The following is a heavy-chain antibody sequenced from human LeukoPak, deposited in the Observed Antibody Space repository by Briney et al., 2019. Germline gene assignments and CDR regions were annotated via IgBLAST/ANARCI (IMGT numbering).Heavy chain of an antibody. CDR2: INPYNGNT. Sequence: ASVKVSCKASGYTFTTYVISWVRQAPGQGLEWMGWINPYNGNTNYAQKFQGRVTMTTDTSTSTAYMELRSLRSDDTAVYYCVREVYGSFDYWGQGTLVTVSS. D-gene: IGHD2/OR15-2a*01. J-gene: IGHJ4*02. CDR1: GYTFTTYV. CDR3: VREVYGSFDY. V-gene: IGHV1-18*01.